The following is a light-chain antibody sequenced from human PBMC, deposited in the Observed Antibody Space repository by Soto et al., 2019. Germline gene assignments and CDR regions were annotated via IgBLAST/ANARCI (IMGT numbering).Light chain of an antibody. V-gene: IGKV1-12*01. CDR1: QGISSW. CDR2: AAS. CDR3: QQANSFPIT. Sequence: DIQMTQSPSSVSASVGDRVTITCRASQGISSWLAWYQQKPGKAPKLLIYAASSLQSGVPSRFSGSRCGTEFPHTVSSLQPEDFTTYYCQQANSFPITFGQGTRLEMK. J-gene: IGKJ5*01.